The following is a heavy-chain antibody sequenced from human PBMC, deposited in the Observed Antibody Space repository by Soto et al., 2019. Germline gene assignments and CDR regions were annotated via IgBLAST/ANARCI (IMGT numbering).Heavy chain of an antibody. D-gene: IGHD3-10*01. CDR1: GDSISSGGYY. V-gene: IGHV4-31*03. CDR2: IYYSGST. CDR3: ASYGSGPWAQSFDY. J-gene: IGHJ4*02. Sequence: QVQLQESGPGLVKPSQTLSLTCTVSGDSISSGGYYWSWIRQHPGKGLEWIGYIYYSGSTYYNPSLMSRVTLKVDTSKNQFSRKLSSVTAADTAVYYCASYGSGPWAQSFDYWGQGTLVTVSS.